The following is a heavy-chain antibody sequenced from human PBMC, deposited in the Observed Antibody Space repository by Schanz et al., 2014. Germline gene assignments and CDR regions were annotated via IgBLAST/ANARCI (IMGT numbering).Heavy chain of an antibody. Sequence: EVQLVESGGGLVQPGGSLRLSCAASGFSVGNKYMNWVRQAPGKGLEWVSFIYIGGNTYYADSVKGRFTISRDNSKNTVYMQMNSLRAEDAAVYYCARGGAAYYFDDWGQGTLXTVSS. CDR2: IYIGGNT. D-gene: IGHD2-15*01. CDR3: ARGGAAYYFDD. V-gene: IGHV3-66*01. J-gene: IGHJ4*02. CDR1: GFSVGNKY.